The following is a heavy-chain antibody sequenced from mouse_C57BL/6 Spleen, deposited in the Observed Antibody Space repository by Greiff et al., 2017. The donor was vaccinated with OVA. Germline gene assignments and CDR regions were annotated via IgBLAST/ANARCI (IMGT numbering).Heavy chain of an antibody. J-gene: IGHJ4*01. CDR2: IDPEDGET. Sequence: VQLQQSGAELVKPGASVKLSCTASGFNIKDYYMPWVKQRTEQGLEWIGRIDPEDGETKYAPKFQGKATITADTSSNTAYLQLSSLTSEDTAVYYGDSWGYGRTYATDYWGQGTSVTVSS. V-gene: IGHV14-2*01. CDR1: GFNIKDYY. CDR3: DSWGYGRTYATDY. D-gene: IGHD3-1*01.